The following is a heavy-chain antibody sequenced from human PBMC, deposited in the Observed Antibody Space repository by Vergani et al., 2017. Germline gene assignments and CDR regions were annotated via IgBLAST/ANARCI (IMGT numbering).Heavy chain of an antibody. Sequence: EVQLVESGGGVERPGGSLRLSCVASGFTFEDYGMSWVRQAPGKGLECVSGINWNGGSTGYADSVKGRFTISRANAKNSLYLQMNSLSAEDTAFFHCARHQGSHHYYYGMDVWGQGP. CDR2: INWNGGST. J-gene: IGHJ6*02. CDR3: ARHQGSHHYYYGMDV. CDR1: GFTFEDYG. V-gene: IGHV3-20*01.